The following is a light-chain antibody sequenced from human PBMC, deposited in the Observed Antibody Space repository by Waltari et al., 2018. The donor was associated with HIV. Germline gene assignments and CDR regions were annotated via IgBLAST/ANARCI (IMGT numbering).Light chain of an antibody. CDR3: YSATENTVV. Sequence: SYELTQPYSMSVSPGQTARITCSGDVLARKYGRWLQQKPGQAPVVVIYEDTERPSGIPDRFSGSTSGTTVTLIITGAQVEDDADYYCYSATENTVVFGGGTNLTVL. CDR1: VLARKY. J-gene: IGLJ2*01. V-gene: IGLV3-27*01. CDR2: EDT.